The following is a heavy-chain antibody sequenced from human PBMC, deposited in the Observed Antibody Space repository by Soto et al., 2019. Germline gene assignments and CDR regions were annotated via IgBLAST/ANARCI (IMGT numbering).Heavy chain of an antibody. CDR1: GFTFSNAW. V-gene: IGHV3-15*01. CDR3: TTDLGWVVAADSYYFYMDV. J-gene: IGHJ6*03. Sequence: EVQLVESGGGLVKPGGSLRLSCAASGFTFSNAWMSWVRQAPGKGLEWVGRIKSKSDGGTTDYAAPVKGRFTISRDDSKDTLNLQMNSLKTEDTAVYYCTTDLGWVVAADSYYFYMDVWGKGTTVTVSS. CDR2: IKSKSDGGTT. D-gene: IGHD2-15*01.